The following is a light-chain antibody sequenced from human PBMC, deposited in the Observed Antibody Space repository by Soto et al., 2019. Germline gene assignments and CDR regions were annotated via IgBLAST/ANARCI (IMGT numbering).Light chain of an antibody. Sequence: ETVLTQSPGSLSLSPGETATLSCRASQSVSSTYLAWYQQKPGQAPRVLIYGASSRATGIPDRFRGSGAGTDFTLTISRLEPEDFAVYYCHQCGNSWWTFGQGTRVEIK. CDR1: QSVSSTY. V-gene: IGKV3-20*01. CDR3: HQCGNSWWT. CDR2: GAS. J-gene: IGKJ1*01.